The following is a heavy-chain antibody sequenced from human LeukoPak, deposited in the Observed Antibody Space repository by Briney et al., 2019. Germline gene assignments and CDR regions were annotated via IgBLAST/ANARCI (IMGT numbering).Heavy chain of an antibody. CDR1: GGSISSYY. CDR3: SSTRLGYSGGWH. V-gene: IGHV4-59*08. Sequence: SETLSLTCTVSGGSISSYYWSWIRQPPGKGLEWIGYLYYSGSTNYNPSLKSRVTISVDTSKNQFSLKLSSVTASDTSIYYCSSTRLGYSGGWHWGQGTLVTVSS. CDR2: LYYSGST. D-gene: IGHD6-19*01. J-gene: IGHJ4*02.